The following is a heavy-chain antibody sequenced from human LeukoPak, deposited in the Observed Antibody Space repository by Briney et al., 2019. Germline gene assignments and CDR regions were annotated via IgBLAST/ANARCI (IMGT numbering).Heavy chain of an antibody. V-gene: IGHV4-4*07. CDR1: GGSISSYY. CDR3: ARETGRGSYFSVSAFDI. J-gene: IGHJ3*02. Sequence: SETLSLTCTVSGGSISSYYWSWIRQPAGKGLEWIGRIYTSGSTNYNPSLKSRVTISVDTSKNQLSLKLSSVTAADTAVYYCARETGRGSYFSVSAFDIWGQGTMVTVSS. D-gene: IGHD1-26*01. CDR2: IYTSGST.